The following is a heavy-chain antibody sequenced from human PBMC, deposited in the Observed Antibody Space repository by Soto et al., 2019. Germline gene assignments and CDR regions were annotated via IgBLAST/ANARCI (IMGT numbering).Heavy chain of an antibody. Sequence: TGGSLRLSCAASGFTFSSYAMHWVRQAPGKGLEWVAVISYDGSNKYYADSVKGRFTISRDNSKNTLYLQMNSLRAEDTAVYYCARDSALNYYYGMDVWGQGTTVTVSS. J-gene: IGHJ6*02. V-gene: IGHV3-30-3*01. CDR2: ISYDGSNK. CDR1: GFTFSSYA. CDR3: ARDSALNYYYGMDV.